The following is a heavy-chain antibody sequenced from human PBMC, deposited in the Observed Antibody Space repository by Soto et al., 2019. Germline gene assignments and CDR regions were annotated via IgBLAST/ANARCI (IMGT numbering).Heavy chain of an antibody. CDR3: ARNYYDSGGGFDY. J-gene: IGHJ4*02. D-gene: IGHD3-22*01. CDR1: GFTVSSNY. V-gene: IGHV3-53*01. CDR2: IYSGGST. Sequence: EVQLVESGGGLIQPGGSLRLSCAASGFTVSSNYMSWVRQAPGKGLEWVSVIYSGGSTYYAGSVKGRFTISRDNSKNTLYLQMNSLRAEDTAVYYGARNYYDSGGGFDYWGQGTLVTVSS.